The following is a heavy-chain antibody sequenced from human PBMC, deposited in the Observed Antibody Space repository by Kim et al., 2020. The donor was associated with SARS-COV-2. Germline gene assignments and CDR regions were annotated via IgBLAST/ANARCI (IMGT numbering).Heavy chain of an antibody. J-gene: IGHJ4*02. CDR2: ISYDGSNK. V-gene: IGHV3-30*04. Sequence: GGSLRLSCAASGFTFSSYAMHWVRQAPGKGLEWVAVISYDGSNKYYADSVKGRFTISRDNSKNTLYLQMNSLRAGDTAVYYCARDWFTAITMVRGVLGYWGQGTLVTVSS. CDR1: GFTFSSYA. D-gene: IGHD3-10*01. CDR3: ARDWFTAITMVRGVLGY.